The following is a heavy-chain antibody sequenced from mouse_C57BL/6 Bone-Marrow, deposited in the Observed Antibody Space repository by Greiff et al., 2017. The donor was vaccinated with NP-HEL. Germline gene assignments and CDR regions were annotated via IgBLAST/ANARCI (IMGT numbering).Heavy chain of an antibody. D-gene: IGHD1-1*01. CDR2: IRNKANGYTT. J-gene: IGHJ1*03. CDR1: GFTFTDYY. V-gene: IGHV7-3*01. CDR3: ASGVYYYGSSYWYFDV. Sequence: DVKLVESGGGLVQPGGSLSLSCAASGFTFTDYYMSWVRQPPGKALEWLGFIRNKANGYTTEYSASVKGRFTISRDNSQSILYLQMNALRAEDSATYYGASGVYYYGSSYWYFDVWGTGTTVTVSS.